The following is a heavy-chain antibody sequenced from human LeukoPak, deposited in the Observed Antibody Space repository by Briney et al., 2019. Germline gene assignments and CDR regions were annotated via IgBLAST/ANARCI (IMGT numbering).Heavy chain of an antibody. J-gene: IGHJ4*02. V-gene: IGHV1-46*01. D-gene: IGHD3-22*01. CDR2: INTSSGRT. CDR3: AREGPDTSDYYGSRLDY. CDR1: GYTLIRYY. Sequence: ASVKVSCKASGYTLIRYYMHWVRQAPGQGLEWMGLINTSSGRTSYAQKFQDRVTMTRDTSTSTVYMELSSLRSEDTAVYYCAREGPDTSDYYGSRLDYWGRGTLVTVSS.